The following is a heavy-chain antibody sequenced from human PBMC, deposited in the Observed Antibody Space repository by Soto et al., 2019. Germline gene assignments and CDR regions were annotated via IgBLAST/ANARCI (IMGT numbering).Heavy chain of an antibody. D-gene: IGHD5-12*01. Sequence: QVKLVQSRAEVKTPGSSVKVSCKSSGGNFRSYTMSWVRQAPGQGLEWMGRIIPILDVTDYAQKFQGRLTITVDKSTRPVYMELWSLRSEDTAMYYCSRIYSGYEDSWGQGTLVTVSS. CDR1: GGNFRSYT. CDR2: IIPILDVT. V-gene: IGHV1-69*02. J-gene: IGHJ4*02. CDR3: SRIYSGYEDS.